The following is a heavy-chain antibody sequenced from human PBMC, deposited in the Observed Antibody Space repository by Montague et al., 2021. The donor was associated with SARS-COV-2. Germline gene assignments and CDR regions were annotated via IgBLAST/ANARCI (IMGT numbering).Heavy chain of an antibody. CDR3: ARGYDSSGYQY. CDR2: IKQDGSGK. V-gene: IGHV3-7*05. J-gene: IGHJ4*02. D-gene: IGHD3-22*01. CDR1: GFTFSSLW. Sequence: SLRLSCAASGFTFSSLWMTWVRQVPGKGLEWVANIKQDGSGKYYVDSVKGRFTISRDSAKNSLYLQLDSLRAEDTAVYYCARGYDSSGYQYWGQGTLVTVSS.